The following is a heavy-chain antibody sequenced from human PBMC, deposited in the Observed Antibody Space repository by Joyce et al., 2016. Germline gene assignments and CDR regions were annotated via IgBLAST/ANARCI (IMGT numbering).Heavy chain of an antibody. J-gene: IGHJ6*02. CDR2: NSRSSRTI. D-gene: IGHD3-10*01. CDR1: GFIFSNYT. V-gene: IGHV3-48*04. Sequence: EVQLVESGGGLVQPGGSLRLSCAASGFIFSNYTMKWVRQAPGKGLGWVSPNSRSSRTIYYADSVKGRFTISRDNAKNSLYLQMNSLRAEDTAVYYCARKKYYGSGSYYKYYYYAMDVWGQGTTVTVSS. CDR3: ARKKYYGSGSYYKYYYYAMDV.